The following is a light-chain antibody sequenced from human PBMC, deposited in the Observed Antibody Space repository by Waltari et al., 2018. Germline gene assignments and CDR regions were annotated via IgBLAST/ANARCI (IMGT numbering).Light chain of an antibody. CDR1: ALPKQF. Sequence: SYELTQPPSVSVSPGQTATITCSGDALPKQFAHWYHQKPGQAPVVVIDKDTETPSGIPERFSGSSSGTTVTLTINGVQAEDEADYYCQSADSSGTWVFGGGTKLTVL. CDR2: KDT. V-gene: IGLV3-25*03. J-gene: IGLJ3*02. CDR3: QSADSSGTWV.